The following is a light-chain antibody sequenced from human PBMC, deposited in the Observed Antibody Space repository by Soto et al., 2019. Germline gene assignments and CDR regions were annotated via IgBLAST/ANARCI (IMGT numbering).Light chain of an antibody. CDR1: QNVATN. V-gene: IGKV3D-15*01. CDR3: QQYYHWGLS. J-gene: IGKJ4*01. Sequence: VMTQSPANLSVSPGEGVTLFCRASQNVATNIAWYQVKPAQAPRLLIYGSSTRATCIPATFSGSGSGTQFSLTISSLQSEDSAVYYCQQYYHWGLSFGGGTKVEI. CDR2: GSS.